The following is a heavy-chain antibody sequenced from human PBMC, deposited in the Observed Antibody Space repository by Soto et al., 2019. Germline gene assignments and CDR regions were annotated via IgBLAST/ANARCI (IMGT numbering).Heavy chain of an antibody. Sequence: GGSLRLSCVGSGFTFSGYSMAWVRQAPGRGLEWVASISSRITNIDYADSVKGRFTISRDNAKNLVSLQMSSLRGEDTALYYCAKFPEPGYSSIWYYFEYWGQGTRVTFSS. CDR2: ISSRITNI. CDR1: GFTFSGYS. J-gene: IGHJ4*02. V-gene: IGHV3-21*06. D-gene: IGHD6-19*01. CDR3: AKFPEPGYSSIWYYFEY.